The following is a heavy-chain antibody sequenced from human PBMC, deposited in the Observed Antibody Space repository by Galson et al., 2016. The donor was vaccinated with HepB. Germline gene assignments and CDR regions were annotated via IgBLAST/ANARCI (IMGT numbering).Heavy chain of an antibody. V-gene: IGHV3-53*01. Sequence: SLRLSCAASGFTVSGNFMTWVRQAPGQGLEWVSTIYNEGNTYYADSVKGRFTISRDNSKNTLYLQMNSLRVDDTAVYYCARGAPGFDWLSNPQQFDYWGQGTLVTVSS. J-gene: IGHJ4*02. CDR1: GFTVSGNF. CDR3: ARGAPGFDWLSNPQQFDY. D-gene: IGHD3-9*01. CDR2: IYNEGNT.